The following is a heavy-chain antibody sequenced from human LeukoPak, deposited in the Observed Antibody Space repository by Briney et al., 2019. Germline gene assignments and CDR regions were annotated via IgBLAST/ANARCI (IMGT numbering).Heavy chain of an antibody. CDR3: ARHTPRPSSSWYAWKKNDAFDI. CDR2: INHSGST. Sequence: KPSETLSLTCAVYGGSFSGYYWSWIRQPPGKGLEWLGEINHSGSTNYNPSLKSRVTISVDTSKNQFSLKLSSVTAADTAVYYCARHTPRPSSSWYAWKKNDAFDIWGQGTMVTVSS. CDR1: GGSFSGYY. D-gene: IGHD6-13*01. J-gene: IGHJ3*02. V-gene: IGHV4-34*01.